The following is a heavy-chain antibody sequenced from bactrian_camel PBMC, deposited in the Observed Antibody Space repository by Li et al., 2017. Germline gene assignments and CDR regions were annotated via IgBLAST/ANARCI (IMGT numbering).Heavy chain of an antibody. D-gene: IGHD4*01. CDR2: ISRGGETT. Sequence: HVQLVESGGGSVEAGGSLRLSCAASGLPHASNCMGWFRQTPGNEREGVGCISRGGETTAYADSVKGRFTISRDNAKNTLSLQMNSLEPEDTGMYYCAAADMVLGRPTATYNRWYQGTQVTVS. J-gene: IGHJ4*01. CDR1: GLPHASNC. V-gene: IGHV3S63*01.